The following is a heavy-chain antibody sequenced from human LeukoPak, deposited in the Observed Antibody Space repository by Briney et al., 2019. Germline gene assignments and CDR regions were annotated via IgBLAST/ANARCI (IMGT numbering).Heavy chain of an antibody. CDR2: ISGDGGST. CDR1: GFTLSSYW. Sequence: GGSLRLSCAASGFTLSSYWMHCVRQAPGKGLEYVSAISGDGGSTDYADSVKGRFTISGDNSKNTLYLQMGSLRAEDMAIYYCARDTGIRGMDVWGQGTTVTVSS. V-gene: IGHV3-64*02. CDR3: ARDTGIRGMDV. J-gene: IGHJ6*02. D-gene: IGHD5-18*01.